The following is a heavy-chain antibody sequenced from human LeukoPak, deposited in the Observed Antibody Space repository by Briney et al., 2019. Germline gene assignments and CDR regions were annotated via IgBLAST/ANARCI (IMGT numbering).Heavy chain of an antibody. CDR2: ISPNSGVT. CDR3: ARDSSEILPLGY. V-gene: IGHV1-2*06. CDR1: GYTFSGYY. J-gene: IGHJ4*02. Sequence: ASVKVSCKATGYTFSGYYIYWVRQAPGQGLEWVGRISPNSGVTNYTQRFQGRVTMTRDASTSTAFMELSSLRSDDTAVYYCARDSSEILPLGYWGQGTLVTVSS.